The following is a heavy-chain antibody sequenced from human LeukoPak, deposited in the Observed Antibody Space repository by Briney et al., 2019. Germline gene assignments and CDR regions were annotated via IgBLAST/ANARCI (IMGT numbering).Heavy chain of an antibody. V-gene: IGHV7-4-1*02. CDR2: INTNTGNP. Sequence: ASVTVSCKASGGTFNSYTISWVRQAPGQGLEWMGWINTNTGNPTYAQGFTGRFVFSLDTSVSTAYLQISSLKAEDTAVYYCARGRAARPTYYYYYMDVWGKGTTVTVSS. CDR3: ARGRAARPTYYYYYMDV. CDR1: GGTFNSYT. J-gene: IGHJ6*03. D-gene: IGHD6-6*01.